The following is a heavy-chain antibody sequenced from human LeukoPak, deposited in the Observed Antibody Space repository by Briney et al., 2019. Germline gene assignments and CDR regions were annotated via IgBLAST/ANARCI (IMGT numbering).Heavy chain of an antibody. J-gene: IGHJ5*02. CDR2: ISYDGSNK. CDR3: AREVIVVVPAASNWFDP. CDR1: GFTFSSYA. V-gene: IGHV3-30-3*01. Sequence: GRSLRLSCAASGFTFSSYAIHWVRQAPGKGLEWVAVISYDGSNKYYADSVKGRFTISRDNSKNTLYLQMNSLRAEDTAVYYCAREVIVVVPAASNWFDPWGQGTLVTVSS. D-gene: IGHD2-2*01.